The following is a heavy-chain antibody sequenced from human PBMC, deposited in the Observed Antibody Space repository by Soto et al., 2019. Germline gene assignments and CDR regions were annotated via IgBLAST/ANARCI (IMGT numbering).Heavy chain of an antibody. V-gene: IGHV2-5*01. Sequence: ESGPTLVNPTQTLTLTCTFSGFSLSTSGVGVGWIRQPPGKALEWLALIYWNDDKRYSPSLKSRLTITKDTSKNQVVLTMTNMDPVDTATYYCAHTDGRAAAGTQWFDPWGQGTLVTVSS. CDR2: IYWNDDK. CDR3: AHTDGRAAAGTQWFDP. J-gene: IGHJ5*02. CDR1: GFSLSTSGVG. D-gene: IGHD6-13*01.